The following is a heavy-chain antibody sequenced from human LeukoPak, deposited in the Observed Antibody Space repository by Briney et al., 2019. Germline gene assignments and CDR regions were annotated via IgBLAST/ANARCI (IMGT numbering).Heavy chain of an antibody. CDR2: ISSNGGST. J-gene: IGHJ4*02. V-gene: IGHV3-64*01. D-gene: IGHD1-14*01. Sequence: PVGSLRLSCAASGFTFSSYAMHWVRQAPGKGLEYVSAISSNGGSTYYANSVEGRFTISRDNSKNTLYLQMGSLRAEDMAVYYCARAPRYHAIYYFDYWGQGTLVTVSS. CDR1: GFTFSSYA. CDR3: ARAPRYHAIYYFDY.